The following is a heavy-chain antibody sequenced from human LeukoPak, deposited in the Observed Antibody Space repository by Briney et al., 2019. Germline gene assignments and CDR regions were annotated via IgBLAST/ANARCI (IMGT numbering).Heavy chain of an antibody. Sequence: SETLSLTCTVSGGSISSYYWSWIRQPPGKGLEWIGYIYYSGSTNYNPPLKSRVTISVDTSKNQFSLKLSSVTAADTAVYYCARVPEAYCSSTSCYVGWFDPWGQGTLVTVSS. J-gene: IGHJ5*02. V-gene: IGHV4-59*01. D-gene: IGHD2-2*01. CDR1: GGSISSYY. CDR2: IYYSGST. CDR3: ARVPEAYCSSTSCYVGWFDP.